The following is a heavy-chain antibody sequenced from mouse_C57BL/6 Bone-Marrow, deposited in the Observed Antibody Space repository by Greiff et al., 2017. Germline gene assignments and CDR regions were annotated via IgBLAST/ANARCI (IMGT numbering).Heavy chain of an antibody. CDR1: GYTFTSYG. D-gene: IGHD2-3*01. V-gene: IGHV1-81*01. CDR2: IYPRRGNT. CDR3: ARRGWLLPFAY. Sequence: QVQLKQSGAELARPGASVKLSCKASGYTFTSYGISWVKQRTGQGLEWIGEIYPRRGNTYYNEKFKGKATLTADKSSSTAYMELRSLTSEDSAVYFCARRGWLLPFAYWGQGTLVTVSA. J-gene: IGHJ3*01.